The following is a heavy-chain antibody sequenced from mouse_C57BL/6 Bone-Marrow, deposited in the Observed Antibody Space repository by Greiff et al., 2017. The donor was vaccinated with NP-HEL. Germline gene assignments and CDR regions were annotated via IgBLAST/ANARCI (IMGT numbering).Heavy chain of an antibody. J-gene: IGHJ1*03. CDR1: GYAFSSYW. D-gene: IGHD1-1*01. CDR2: IYPGDGDT. Sequence: VKLVESGAELVKPGASVKISCKASGYAFSSYWMNWVKQRPGKGLEWIGQIYPGDGDTNYNGKFKGKATLTADKSSSTAYMQLSSLTSEDSAVYFCARDYYYGSSPYWYFDVWGTGTTVTVSS. V-gene: IGHV1-80*01. CDR3: ARDYYYGSSPYWYFDV.